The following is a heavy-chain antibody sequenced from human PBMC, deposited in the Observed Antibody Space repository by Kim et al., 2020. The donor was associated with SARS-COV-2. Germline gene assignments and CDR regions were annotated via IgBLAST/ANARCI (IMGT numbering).Heavy chain of an antibody. CDR3: ARDFSRIPPHYYGMDV. J-gene: IGHJ6*02. D-gene: IGHD2-15*01. CDR2: NYSGGST. V-gene: IGHV3-53*01. CDR1: GFTVSSNY. Sequence: GGSLRLSCAASGFTVSSNYMSWVRQAPGKGLEWVSVNYSGGSTYYADSVKGRFTISRDNSKNTLYLQMNILRAEDTAVYYCARDFSRIPPHYYGMDVWGQGTTVTVSS.